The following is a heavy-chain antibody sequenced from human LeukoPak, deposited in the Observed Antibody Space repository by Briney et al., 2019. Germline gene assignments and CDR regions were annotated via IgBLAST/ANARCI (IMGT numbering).Heavy chain of an antibody. CDR3: AREDYYFDS. V-gene: IGHV4-34*01. CDR2: INHSRGT. CDR1: GGSITAYY. J-gene: IGHJ4*02. Sequence: SETLSLTCSVYGGSITAYYWSWIRQPPGKGLEWIGEINHSRGTKYNPSLESRFTILLDASKNEFSLNLNSVTAADTAVYYCAREDYYFDSWGQGTLVTVSS.